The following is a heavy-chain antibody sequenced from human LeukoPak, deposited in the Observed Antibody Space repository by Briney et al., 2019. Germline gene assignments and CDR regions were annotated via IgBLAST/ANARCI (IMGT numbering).Heavy chain of an antibody. V-gene: IGHV4-39*01. Sequence: SETLSLTCTVSGGSISSSSYYWGWIRQPPGKGLEWIGSIYYSGSTYYNPSLKSRVTISGDTSKNQFSLKLRSVTAADTAVYYCAHYCSGGSCYSSRGAFDIWGQGTMVTVSS. CDR3: AHYCSGGSCYSSRGAFDI. CDR1: GGSISSSSYY. CDR2: IYYSGST. J-gene: IGHJ3*02. D-gene: IGHD2-15*01.